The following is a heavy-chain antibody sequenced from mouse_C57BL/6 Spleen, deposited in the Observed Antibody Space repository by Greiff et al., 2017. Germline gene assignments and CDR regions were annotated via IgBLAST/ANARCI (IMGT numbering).Heavy chain of an antibody. J-gene: IGHJ4*01. D-gene: IGHD1-1*02. CDR3: EIYGQEGSLDSMDY. V-gene: IGHV1-63*01. CDR1: GYTFPNYW. CDR2: IYPGGGYT. Sequence: VQLQQSGAELVRPGTSVKMSCKASGYTFPNYWIGWAKQRPGHGLEWIGDIYPGGGYTNYTEKFKGKATLTAAKSSSTAYMQFSSLTSEDSAISYFEIYGQEGSLDSMDYWGQGNSVTVS.